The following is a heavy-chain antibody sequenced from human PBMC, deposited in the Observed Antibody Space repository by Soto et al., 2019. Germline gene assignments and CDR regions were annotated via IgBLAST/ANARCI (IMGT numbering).Heavy chain of an antibody. CDR1: GYTFTSYD. D-gene: IGHD1-1*01. Sequence: ASVKVSCKASGYTFTSYDIYWVRRATGQGPEWMGWMNPNTGNSAYAQKFQGRVTVTSDTSINTVHMELSSLRSEDTAVYYCARRAETNGWNGFGADKYYFDFWGQGTLVTVSS. CDR3: ARRAETNGWNGFGADKYYFDF. J-gene: IGHJ4*02. CDR2: MNPNTGNS. V-gene: IGHV1-8*01.